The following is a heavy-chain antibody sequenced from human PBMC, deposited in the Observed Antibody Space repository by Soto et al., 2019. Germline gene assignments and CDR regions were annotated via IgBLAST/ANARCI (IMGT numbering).Heavy chain of an antibody. CDR3: ARDVGSGSYDWFDP. CDR2: IYYSGST. CDR1: GGSISSGDYY. J-gene: IGHJ5*02. V-gene: IGHV4-30-4*01. Sequence: SETLSLTCTVSGGSISSGDYYWSWIRQPPGKGLELIGYIYYSGSTYYNPSLKSRVTISVDTSKNQFSLKLSSVTAADTAVYYCARDVGSGSYDWFDPWGQGTLVTVSS. D-gene: IGHD3-10*01.